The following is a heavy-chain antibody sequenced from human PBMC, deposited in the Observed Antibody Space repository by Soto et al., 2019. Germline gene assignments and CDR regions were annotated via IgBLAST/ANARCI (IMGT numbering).Heavy chain of an antibody. Sequence: LSLTCSVSGASISSYYWTWIRQPPGGGLEWIGYMHHTQGTNDNPSLRGRVHMSIDTSMNQFSLRLTSVTAADTAGYYCARVPFVGYFDWLDPWGHGTLVTVSS. D-gene: IGHD3-9*01. CDR1: GASISSYY. CDR2: MHHTQGT. J-gene: IGHJ5*02. V-gene: IGHV4-59*01. CDR3: ARVPFVGYFDWLDP.